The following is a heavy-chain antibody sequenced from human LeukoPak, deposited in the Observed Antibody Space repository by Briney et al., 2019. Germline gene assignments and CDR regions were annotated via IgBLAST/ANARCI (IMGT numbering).Heavy chain of an antibody. D-gene: IGHD5-18*01. CDR2: IYYSGST. CDR1: GGSISSSSYY. J-gene: IGHJ4*02. Sequence: SETLSLTCTVSGGSISSSSYYWGWIRQPPGKGLEWIGSIYYSGSTYYNPSLKSRVTISVDTSKNQFSLKLSSVTAADTAVYYCAREQLWIYYWGQGTLVTVSS. CDR3: AREQLWIYY. V-gene: IGHV4-39*07.